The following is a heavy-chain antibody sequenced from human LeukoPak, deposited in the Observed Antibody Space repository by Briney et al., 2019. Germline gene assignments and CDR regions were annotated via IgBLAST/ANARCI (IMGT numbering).Heavy chain of an antibody. D-gene: IGHD6-13*01. V-gene: IGHV3-23*01. CDR1: GFTFSSYA. J-gene: IGHJ5*02. CDR2: ISGSGGST. CDR3: AKDLGAAGKGEFDP. Sequence: PGGSLRLSCAASGFTFSSYAMSWVRQAPGKGLEWVSAISGSGGSTHYADSVKGRFTISRDNSKNTLYLQMNSLRAEDTAVYYCAKDLGAAGKGEFDPWGQGTLVTVSS.